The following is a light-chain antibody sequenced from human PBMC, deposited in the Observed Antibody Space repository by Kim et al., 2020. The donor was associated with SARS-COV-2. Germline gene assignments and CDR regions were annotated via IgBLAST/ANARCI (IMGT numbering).Light chain of an antibody. CDR1: SHDVGRYNF. CDR3: SSYTSSDSWV. Sequence: QSVLTQPASVSGSPGQSITISYTGTSHDVGRYNFVSWFQQHPGKAPKVMIYDVTKRPSGVSSLFSGSKSGNTASLTISGLQAEDEAEYYCSSYTSSDSWVFGGGTKVTVL. CDR2: DVT. J-gene: IGLJ3*02. V-gene: IGLV2-14*01.